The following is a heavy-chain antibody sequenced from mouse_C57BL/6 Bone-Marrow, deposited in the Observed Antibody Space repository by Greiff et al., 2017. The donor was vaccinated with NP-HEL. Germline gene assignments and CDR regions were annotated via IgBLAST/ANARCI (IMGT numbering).Heavy chain of an antibody. CDR2: ISYDGSN. J-gene: IGHJ1*03. V-gene: IGHV3-6*01. Sequence: EVQLKESGPGLVKPSQSLSLTCSVTGYSITSGYYWNWIRQFPGNKLEWMGYISYDGSNNYNPSLKNRISITRDTSKNQFFLKLNSVTTEDTATYYCARRPLSWYFDVWGTGTTVTVSS. CDR3: ARRPLSWYFDV. CDR1: GYSITSGYY. D-gene: IGHD6-1*01.